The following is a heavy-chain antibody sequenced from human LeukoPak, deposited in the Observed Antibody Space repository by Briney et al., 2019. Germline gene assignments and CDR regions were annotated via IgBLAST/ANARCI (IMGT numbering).Heavy chain of an antibody. CDR1: GGSFSGYY. Sequence: SETLSLTCAVYGGSFSGYYWSWIRQPPGKGLEWIGEINHSGSTNYNPSLKSRVTISVDTSKNQFSLKLSSVTAADTAVYYCAREPGPYYDFWSGYQPFDYWGQGTLVTVSS. CDR3: AREPGPYYDFWSGYQPFDY. CDR2: INHSGST. D-gene: IGHD3-3*01. J-gene: IGHJ4*02. V-gene: IGHV4-34*01.